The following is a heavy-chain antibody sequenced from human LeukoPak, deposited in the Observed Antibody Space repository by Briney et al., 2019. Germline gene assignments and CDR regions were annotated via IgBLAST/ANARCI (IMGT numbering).Heavy chain of an antibody. J-gene: IGHJ4*02. D-gene: IGHD3-22*01. V-gene: IGHV3-30*18. CDR1: GFPFSSYG. Sequence: GALELSFSAPGFPFSSYGMHWGRPAPGKGLEGGAVISYDGSNKYYADSVKGRFTISRDNSKNTLYLQMNSVRAEDTAVYYCAKDRDYYDSSGYSGYYFDYWGQGTLVTVSS. CDR3: AKDRDYYDSSGYSGYYFDY. CDR2: ISYDGSNK.